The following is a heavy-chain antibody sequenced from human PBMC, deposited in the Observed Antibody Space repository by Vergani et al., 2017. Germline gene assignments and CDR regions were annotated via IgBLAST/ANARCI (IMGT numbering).Heavy chain of an antibody. V-gene: IGHV3-23*01. CDR2: ISGSGGST. CDR3: ARHPLGYCSSTSCYDHYYYYMDV. D-gene: IGHD2-2*01. Sequence: EVPLLESGGGLVQPGGSLRLSCAASGFTFSSYAMSWVRQAPGKGLEWVSAISGSGGSTYYADSVKGRFTISRDNSKNTLYLQMNSLRAEDTDVYYCARHPLGYCSSTSCYDHYYYYMDVWGKGTTVTVYS. CDR1: GFTFSSYA. J-gene: IGHJ6*03.